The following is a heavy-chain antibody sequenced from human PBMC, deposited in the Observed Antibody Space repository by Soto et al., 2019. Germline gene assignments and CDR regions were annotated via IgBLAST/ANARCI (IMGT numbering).Heavy chain of an antibody. CDR2: MNPNSGNT. J-gene: IGHJ6*02. Sequence: GASVKVSCQAFGYNFTSYDINWVRQATGQGLEWMGWMNPNSGNTGYAQKFQGRVTMTRDTSISTAYMELSSLRSEDTAVYYCARGLYYYGMDVWGQGTTVTVSS. V-gene: IGHV1-8*01. CDR3: ARGLYYYGMDV. CDR1: GYNFTSYD.